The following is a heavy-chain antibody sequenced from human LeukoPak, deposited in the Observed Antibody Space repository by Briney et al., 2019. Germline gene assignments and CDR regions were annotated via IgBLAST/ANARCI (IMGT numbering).Heavy chain of an antibody. CDR3: ARGINILRGVPHWYFDL. D-gene: IGHD3-10*01. CDR2: INAGNGIT. V-gene: IGHV1-3*01. CDR1: GYTFVNSV. Sequence: ASVKVSCKASGYTFVNSVIHWVRQAPGQRLEWMGWINAGNGITKYSQESHDRVTITRDTSASTAYMDLNSLRSEDTAVYFCARGINILRGVPHWYFDLWGRGTLVTVSS. J-gene: IGHJ2*01.